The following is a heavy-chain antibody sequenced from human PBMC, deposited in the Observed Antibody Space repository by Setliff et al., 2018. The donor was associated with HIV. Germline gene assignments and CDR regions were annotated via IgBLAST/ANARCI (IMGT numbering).Heavy chain of an antibody. CDR1: GGSVSGYY. D-gene: IGHD3-3*01. CDR3: ARINVLQFLEWSAKEGPFDY. J-gene: IGHJ4*02. V-gene: IGHV4-34*01. Sequence: SETLSLTCAVYGGSVSGYYWSWIRLPPGKGLEWIGEMNHSGSRKYNPSLKSRVTMSVDTSKRQFSLNLTSVTAADTAVYYCARINVLQFLEWSAKEGPFDYWGQGTPVTVSS. CDR2: MNHSGSR.